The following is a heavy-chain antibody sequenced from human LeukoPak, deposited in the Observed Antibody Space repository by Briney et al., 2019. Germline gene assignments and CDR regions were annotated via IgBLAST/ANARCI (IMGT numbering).Heavy chain of an antibody. CDR3: SRDGFSNGIDFDY. V-gene: IGHV3-49*04. CDR1: GFTFGDFG. J-gene: IGHJ4*02. CDR2: IRSKGYGGTT. Sequence: TGGSLTLSCTASGFTFGDFGMSWVRQAPGKGLEGGGFIRSKGYGGTTEYAASARGRFTISRGDSKSIAYLQMNSLKTEDTAVYYCSRDGFSNGIDFDYWGQGTLVTVSS. D-gene: IGHD6-19*01.